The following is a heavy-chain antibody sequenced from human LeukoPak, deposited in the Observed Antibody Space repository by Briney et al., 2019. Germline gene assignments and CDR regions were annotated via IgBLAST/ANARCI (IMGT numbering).Heavy chain of an antibody. J-gene: IGHJ6*02. V-gene: IGHV1-8*01. CDR1: GYTFTSYD. Sequence: ASVTVSCKASGYTFTSYDINWVRQAPGQGLEWMGWMNPNSGNTGYAQKFQGRVTMTRNTSISTAYMELSSLRSEDTAVYYCARAPSKRITIFGVVIIPPPYYYYGMDVWGQGTTVTVSS. CDR3: ARAPSKRITIFGVVIIPPPYYYYGMDV. CDR2: MNPNSGNT. D-gene: IGHD3-3*01.